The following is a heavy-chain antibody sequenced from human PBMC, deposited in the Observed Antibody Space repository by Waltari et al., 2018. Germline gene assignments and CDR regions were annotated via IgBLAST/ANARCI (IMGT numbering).Heavy chain of an antibody. Sequence: QLQLQESGARLLKPSATLSLTCTVAGCSVRRAGYPCAWIRQPPGRALGWIATVYDGGRPSYNVSLRSRVTISLDTSKNQFYLDLTSVTAADTAVYYCAGLARISDNWERSYWFDPWGQGTLVTVSS. CDR2: VYDGGRP. D-gene: IGHD1-1*01. CDR3: AGLARISDNWERSYWFDP. V-gene: IGHV4-39*01. J-gene: IGHJ5*02. CDR1: GCSVRRAGYP.